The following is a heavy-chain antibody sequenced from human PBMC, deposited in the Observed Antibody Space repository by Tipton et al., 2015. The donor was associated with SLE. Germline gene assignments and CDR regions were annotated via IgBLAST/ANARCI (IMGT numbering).Heavy chain of an antibody. CDR2: IRGSGDTT. Sequence: GSLRLSCAASGFTFSNYAMIWIRQAPGKGLEWVSGIRGSGDTTYYAGSVQGRFTVSRDNSKNTLYLQMNSLRAEDTAVYYCTKGSYTDSYEPVYWGQGTLVTVSS. D-gene: IGHD2-2*02. V-gene: IGHV3-23*01. CDR3: TKGSYTDSYEPVY. CDR1: GFTFSNYA. J-gene: IGHJ4*02.